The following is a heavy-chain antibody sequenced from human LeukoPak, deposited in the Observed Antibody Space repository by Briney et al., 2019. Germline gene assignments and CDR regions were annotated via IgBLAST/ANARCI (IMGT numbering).Heavy chain of an antibody. CDR3: AKDGGCSSTSCYYFDY. CDR2: ISYDGSNK. D-gene: IGHD2-2*01. Sequence: GGSLRLSCIASGFTFSSYGMHWVRQAPGKGLEWVAVISYDGSNKYYADSVKGRFTISRDNSKNTLYLQMNSLRAEDTAVYYCAKDGGCSSTSCYYFDYWGQGTLVTVSS. CDR1: GFTFSSYG. V-gene: IGHV3-30*18. J-gene: IGHJ4*02.